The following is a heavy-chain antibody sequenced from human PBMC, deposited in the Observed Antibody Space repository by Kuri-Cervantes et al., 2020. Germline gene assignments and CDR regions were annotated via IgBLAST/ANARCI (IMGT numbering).Heavy chain of an antibody. CDR2: ISYDGSNK. V-gene: IGHV3-30*01. CDR1: GFTFSSYA. J-gene: IGHJ3*02. CDR3: ARRASSSDASDI. D-gene: IGHD6-6*01. Sequence: GESLKISCAASGFTFSSYAMHWVRQAPGKGLEWVAVISYDGSNKYYADSVKGRFTISRDSSKNTLYLQMNSLRAEDTAVYYCARRASSSDASDIWGQGTMVTVSS.